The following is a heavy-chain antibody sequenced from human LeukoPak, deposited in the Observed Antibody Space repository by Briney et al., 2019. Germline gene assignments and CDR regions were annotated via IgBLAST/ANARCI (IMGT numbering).Heavy chain of an antibody. D-gene: IGHD4-23*01. J-gene: IGHJ3*02. V-gene: IGHV4-34*01. CDR1: GGSFSGYY. CDR3: ARQTPDYGGTGSDTFDI. CDR2: INHSGST. Sequence: ASETLSLTCAVYGGSFSGYYWSWIRQPPGKGLEWIGEINHSGSTNYNPSLKSRVTISVDTSKNQFSLKLSSVTAADTAVYYCARQTPDYGGTGSDTFDIWGQGTMVTVSS.